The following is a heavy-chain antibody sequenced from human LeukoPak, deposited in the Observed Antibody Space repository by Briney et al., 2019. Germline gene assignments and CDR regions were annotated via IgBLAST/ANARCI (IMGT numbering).Heavy chain of an antibody. CDR2: MNPNSGNT. V-gene: IGHV1-8*01. J-gene: IGHJ4*02. D-gene: IGHD6-13*01. Sequence: ASVKVSCKASGYTFTSYDINWVRQAAGQGLEWMGWMNPNSGNTGYAQKFQGRVTMTRNTSISTAYMELSSLRSEDTAVYYCARGHSSSWSHIDYWGQGTLVTVSS. CDR3: ARGHSSSWSHIDY. CDR1: GYTFTSYD.